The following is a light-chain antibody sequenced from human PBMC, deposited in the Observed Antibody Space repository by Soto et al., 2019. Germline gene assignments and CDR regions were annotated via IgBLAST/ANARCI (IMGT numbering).Light chain of an antibody. CDR2: EVS. CDR1: SSDVGGYNY. V-gene: IGLV2-8*01. Sequence: QSALTQPASASGSPGQSVTISCTGTSSDVGGYNYVSWYQQHPGKAPKLMIYEVSKRPSGVPDRFSGSKSGNTASLTVSGLQAEDEADYYCSSYAGSSNFVVFGGGTKVTVL. CDR3: SSYAGSSNFVV. J-gene: IGLJ2*01.